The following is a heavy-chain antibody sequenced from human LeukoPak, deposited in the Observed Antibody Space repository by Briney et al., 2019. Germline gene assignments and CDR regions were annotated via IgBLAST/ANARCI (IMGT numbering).Heavy chain of an antibody. CDR3: ARASGSYDY. V-gene: IGHV3-33*01. Sequence: GGSLRLSCAASGFTFSIYGMHWVRQSPGKGLEWVAVIWNDGSNKYYADSVKGRFTISRDNSKDTLFLQMNSLRTEDTAVYYCARASGSYDYWGQGTLVTVSS. CDR1: GFTFSIYG. D-gene: IGHD1-26*01. J-gene: IGHJ4*02. CDR2: IWNDGSNK.